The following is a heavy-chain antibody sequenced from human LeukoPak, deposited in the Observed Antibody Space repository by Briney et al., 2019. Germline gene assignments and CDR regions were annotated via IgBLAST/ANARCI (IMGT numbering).Heavy chain of an antibody. CDR1: GYTSTSYV. CDR2: ISAYNGNT. Sequence: ASVKVSCKASGYTSTSYVISWVRQAPGQGLEWMGWISAYNGNTNYAQKLQGRVTMTTDTSTSTAYMELRSLRSDDTVVYYCAISKNYDSLDYWGRGTLVSVPS. V-gene: IGHV1-18*01. J-gene: IGHJ4*02. D-gene: IGHD3-22*01. CDR3: AISKNYDSLDY.